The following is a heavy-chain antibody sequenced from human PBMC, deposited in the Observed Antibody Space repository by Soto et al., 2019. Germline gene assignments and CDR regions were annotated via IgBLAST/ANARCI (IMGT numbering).Heavy chain of an antibody. V-gene: IGHV3-23*01. Sequence: EVQLLESGGGLVQPGGSLRLSCAASGFTFSSYAMSWVRQAPGKGLEWVSAISGSGGSTYYADSVKVPFTISRDNSKNTLYLQMNSLRAEDTGVYYCAKARVPERQSNWFDPWGQGTLVTVSS. D-gene: IGHD6-25*01. CDR1: GFTFSSYA. CDR3: AKARVPERQSNWFDP. CDR2: ISGSGGST. J-gene: IGHJ5*02.